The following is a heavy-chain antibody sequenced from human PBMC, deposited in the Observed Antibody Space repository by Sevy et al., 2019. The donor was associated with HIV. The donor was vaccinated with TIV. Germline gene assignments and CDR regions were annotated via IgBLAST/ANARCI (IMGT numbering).Heavy chain of an antibody. CDR3: AKDSTLGPTNPDY. J-gene: IGHJ4*02. Sequence: GGSLRLSCAASGFSFTNYAMSWVRQAPGKGLEWVSAISGTAAYTYYADSVKGRFTISRDNSKNTIYLQMNRLRAEDTATYFGAKDSTLGPTNPDYWGQGILVTVSS. D-gene: IGHD1-26*01. CDR2: ISGTAAYT. CDR1: GFSFTNYA. V-gene: IGHV3-23*01.